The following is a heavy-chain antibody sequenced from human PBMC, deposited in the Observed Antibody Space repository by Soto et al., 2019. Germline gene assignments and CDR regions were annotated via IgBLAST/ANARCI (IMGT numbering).Heavy chain of an antibody. CDR1: GGTFSSYA. CDR3: ARDKRDATINYYYYGMDV. Sequence: QVQLVQSGAEVKKPGSSVKVSCKASGGTFSSYAISWVRQAPGQGLEWMGGIIPIFGTANYAQKFQGRVTMTTDTSTSTAYMELRSLRSDDTAVYYCARDKRDATINYYYYGMDVWGQGTTVTVSS. D-gene: IGHD1-1*01. V-gene: IGHV1-69*06. CDR2: IIPIFGTA. J-gene: IGHJ6*02.